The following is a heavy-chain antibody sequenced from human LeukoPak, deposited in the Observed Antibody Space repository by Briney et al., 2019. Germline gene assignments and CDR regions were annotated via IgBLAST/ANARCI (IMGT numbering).Heavy chain of an antibody. CDR3: ASFYYYGSGSYSLYNWFDP. J-gene: IGHJ5*02. CDR1: GGSISSYY. V-gene: IGHV4-39*01. D-gene: IGHD3-10*01. Sequence: SETLSLTCTVSGGSISSYYWSWIRQPPGKGLEWIGSIYYSGSTYYNPSLKSRVTISVDTSKNQFSLKLSSVTAADTAVYYCASFYYYGSGSYSLYNWFDPWGQGTLVTVSS. CDR2: IYYSGST.